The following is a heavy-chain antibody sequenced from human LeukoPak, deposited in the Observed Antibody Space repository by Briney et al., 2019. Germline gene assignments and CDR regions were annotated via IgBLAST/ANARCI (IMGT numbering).Heavy chain of an antibody. D-gene: IGHD3-10*01. Sequence: GGSLRLSCAASGFTFSNYAMSWVRQAPGKGLEWVSAISGSGDNTYYADSVKGRFTISRDNSKNTLYLQMNSLRAEDTAVYYCAKDLTMVRGVYDYWGQGTLVTVSS. J-gene: IGHJ4*02. CDR1: GFTFSNYA. CDR2: ISGSGDNT. V-gene: IGHV3-23*01. CDR3: AKDLTMVRGVYDY.